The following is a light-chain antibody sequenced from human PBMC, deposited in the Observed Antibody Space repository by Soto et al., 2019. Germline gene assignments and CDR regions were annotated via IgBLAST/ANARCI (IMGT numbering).Light chain of an antibody. Sequence: QSALTRPASVSGSPGQSITISCTGTSSDVGGYNYVSWYQQRPGKAPKFMIYEVTNRPSGVSNRFSGSKSGNTASLTISGLQAEDEADYYCASYTSRGTRVFGTGTKLTVL. V-gene: IGLV2-14*01. CDR2: EVT. J-gene: IGLJ1*01. CDR3: ASYTSRGTRV. CDR1: SSDVGGYNY.